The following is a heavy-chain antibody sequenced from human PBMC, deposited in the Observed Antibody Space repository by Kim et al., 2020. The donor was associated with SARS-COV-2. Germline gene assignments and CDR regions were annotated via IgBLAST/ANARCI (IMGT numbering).Heavy chain of an antibody. D-gene: IGHD3-16*01. CDR3: TRLGIDLGYWFDP. CDR2: IRSKANSYAT. V-gene: IGHV3-73*01. CDR1: GFTFSGSA. J-gene: IGHJ5*02. Sequence: GGSLRLSCAASGFTFSGSAMHWVRQASGKGLEWVGRIRSKANSYATAYAASVKGRFTISRDDSKNTAYLQMNSLKTEDTAVYYCTRLGIDLGYWFDPWGQGTLVTVSS.